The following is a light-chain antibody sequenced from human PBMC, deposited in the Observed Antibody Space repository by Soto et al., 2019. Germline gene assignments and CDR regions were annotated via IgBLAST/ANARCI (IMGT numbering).Light chain of an antibody. J-gene: IGLJ3*02. CDR1: SSNIGSNY. V-gene: IGLV1-47*01. CDR3: SAWDDSLSGRV. Sequence: QSVLTQPPSASGTPGQRVTISCSGSSSNIGSNYVYWYQQLPGTAPKLLIYRNNQRPSGVPDRFSGSKSGTSASLAISGLRAEDEADYYCSAWDDSLSGRVLGGGTKLTFL. CDR2: RNN.